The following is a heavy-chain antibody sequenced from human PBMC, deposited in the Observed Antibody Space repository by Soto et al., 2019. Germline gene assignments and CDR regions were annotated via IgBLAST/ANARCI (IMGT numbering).Heavy chain of an antibody. CDR2: ISGSGGTT. D-gene: IGHD2-2*01. Sequence: GGSLGLSCAASGFTFRSYAMSWVRQAPGKGLEWVSAISGSGGTTYYADSVKGRFTISRDNSKNTLYLQMNSLRAEDTAVYYCAKGGAQLLHYNWFDPWGQGTLVTVSS. V-gene: IGHV3-23*01. CDR3: AKGGAQLLHYNWFDP. J-gene: IGHJ5*02. CDR1: GFTFRSYA.